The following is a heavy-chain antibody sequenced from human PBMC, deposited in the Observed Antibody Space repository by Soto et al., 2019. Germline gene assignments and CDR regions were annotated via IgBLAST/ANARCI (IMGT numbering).Heavy chain of an antibody. J-gene: IGHJ3*02. CDR2: FYHSGRS. CDR1: GGSISSGDYA. Sequence: QLQLQESGSGLVKPSQTLSLTCAVFGGSISSGDYAWSWIRQPPGKGLEWIGYFYHSGRSYYNPSLGSRVAISVDRARNQVPLKVNSVTAADTAVYCSARDASLSDSSAYFAGGALDIWGQGPVVAVSS. CDR3: ARDASLSDSSAYFAGGALDI. V-gene: IGHV4-30-2*01. D-gene: IGHD3-22*01.